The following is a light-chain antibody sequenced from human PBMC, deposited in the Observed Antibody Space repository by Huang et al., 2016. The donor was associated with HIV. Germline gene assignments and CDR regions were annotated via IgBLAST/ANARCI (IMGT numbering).Light chain of an antibody. V-gene: IGKV1-NL1*01. Sequence: DIQMTQSPSSLSASVGDRVTITCRASRGISKSLAWYQQQPGKAPKLLRYAASRLQGGVPSIFSGSGSRTDYTLTISSLQPEDSATYYWQQYYNTTLSFGGGTKVEIK. CDR2: AAS. CDR3: QQYYNTTLS. J-gene: IGKJ4*01. CDR1: RGISKS.